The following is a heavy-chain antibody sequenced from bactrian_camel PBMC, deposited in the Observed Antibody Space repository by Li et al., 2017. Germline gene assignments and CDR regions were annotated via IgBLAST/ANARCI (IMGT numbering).Heavy chain of an antibody. Sequence: DVQLVESGGGSVQVGGSLKLGCRVSGYRLGTSDMGWFRETPGKEREGVAVIYTAIYPADVRAYYADSVKGRFNISHDNDKKTVYLQMNSLKPEFRHEVYVCLLGPGDPGHRL. J-gene: IGHJ4*01. CDR3: CL. CDR2: IYPADVRA. V-gene: IGHV3S31*01. D-gene: IGHD3*01. CDR1: GYRLGTSD.